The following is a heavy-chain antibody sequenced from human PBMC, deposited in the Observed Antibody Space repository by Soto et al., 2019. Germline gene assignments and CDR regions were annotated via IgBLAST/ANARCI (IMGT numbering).Heavy chain of an antibody. CDR1: GYTFTSYD. Sequence: QVQLVQSGAEVKKPGASVKVSCKASGYTFTSYDINWVRQATGQGLEWMGWMNPNRGNTGNAQKFQGRVTTTRNTSISTAYLELSSLRYEDTAVYYGARERTGTTSMDDWGQGTTVTVSS. CDR3: ARERTGTTSMDD. D-gene: IGHD1-1*01. CDR2: MNPNRGNT. V-gene: IGHV1-8*01. J-gene: IGHJ6*02.